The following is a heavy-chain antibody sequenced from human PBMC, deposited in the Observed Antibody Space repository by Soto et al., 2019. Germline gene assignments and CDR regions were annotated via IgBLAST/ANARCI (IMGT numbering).Heavy chain of an antibody. J-gene: IGHJ4*02. CDR1: GFTFSSYA. V-gene: IGHV3-23*01. CDR3: AKALGIGDTAMASLFDY. D-gene: IGHD5-18*01. CDR2: ISGSGGST. Sequence: PGGSLRLSCAASGFTFSSYAMSWVRQAPGKGLEWVSAISGSGGSTYYADSVKGRFTISRDNSKNTLYLQMNSLRAEDTAVYYCAKALGIGDTAMASLFDYWGQGTLVTVSS.